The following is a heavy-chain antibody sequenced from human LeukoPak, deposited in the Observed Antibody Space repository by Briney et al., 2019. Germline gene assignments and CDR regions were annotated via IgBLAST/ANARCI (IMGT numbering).Heavy chain of an antibody. D-gene: IGHD1-7*01. CDR2: ISYDGSNK. Sequence: GGTLRLSCAASGFTFSSYAMHWVRQAPGKGLEWVAVISYDGSNKYYADSAKGRFTISRDNSKNTLYLQMNSLRAEDTAVYYCARVSEYNWNYRFDYWGQGTLVTVSS. CDR1: GFTFSSYA. CDR3: ARVSEYNWNYRFDY. V-gene: IGHV3-30*04. J-gene: IGHJ4*02.